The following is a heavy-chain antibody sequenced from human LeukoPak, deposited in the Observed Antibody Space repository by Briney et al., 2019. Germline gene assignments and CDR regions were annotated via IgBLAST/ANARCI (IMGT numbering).Heavy chain of an antibody. D-gene: IGHD6-13*01. J-gene: IGHJ5*02. Sequence: GGSLRLSCAASGFTFSSYAMHWVRQAPGKGLEWVAVISYDGSNKYYADSVKGRFTISRDNSKNTLYLQMNSLRAEDTAVYYCAKDPYSSAWFSRDWFDPWGQGALVTVSS. CDR3: AKDPYSSAWFSRDWFDP. CDR1: GFTFSSYA. V-gene: IGHV3-30*04. CDR2: ISYDGSNK.